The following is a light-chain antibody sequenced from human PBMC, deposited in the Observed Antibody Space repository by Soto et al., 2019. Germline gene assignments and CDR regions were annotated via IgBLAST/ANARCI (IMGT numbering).Light chain of an antibody. CDR1: QSVSSIY. CDR3: QQYGSSPEIT. J-gene: IGKJ4*01. V-gene: IGKV3-20*01. CDR2: GAS. Sequence: IVLTQSPGTLSLCPGERATLSCRASQSVSSIYLAWYQQKPGQAPRLLIYGASSRATGIPDRFSGSGSGTDFTLTISRLEPEDSAVYYCQQYGSSPEITFGGGTKVEFK.